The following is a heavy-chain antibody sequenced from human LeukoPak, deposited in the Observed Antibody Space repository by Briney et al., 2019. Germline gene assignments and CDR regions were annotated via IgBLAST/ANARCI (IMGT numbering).Heavy chain of an antibody. CDR3: AKESRYSSGCSLLYYFDY. D-gene: IGHD6-19*01. Sequence: GGSLRLSCAASGFTFSSYAMSWVRQAPGKGLEWGSAISGSGGSTYYADSVKGRFTISRDNSKNTLYLQMNSLRAEDTAVYYCAKESRYSSGCSLLYYFDYWGQGTLVTVSS. J-gene: IGHJ4*02. CDR2: ISGSGGST. CDR1: GFTFSSYA. V-gene: IGHV3-23*01.